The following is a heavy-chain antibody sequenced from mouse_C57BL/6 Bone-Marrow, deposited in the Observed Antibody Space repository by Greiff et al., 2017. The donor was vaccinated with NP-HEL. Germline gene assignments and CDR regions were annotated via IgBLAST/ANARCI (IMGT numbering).Heavy chain of an antibody. J-gene: IGHJ2*01. V-gene: IGHV5-4*01. D-gene: IGHD2-14*01. CDR3: ARDIGDGVYFDY. CDR1: GFTFSSYA. Sequence: EVKLMESGGGLVKPGGSLKLSCAASGFTFSSYAMSWVRQTPEKRLEWVATISDGGSYTYYPDNVKGRFTISRDNAKNNLYLQMSHLKSEDTAMYYCARDIGDGVYFDYWGQGTTLTVSS. CDR2: ISDGGSYT.